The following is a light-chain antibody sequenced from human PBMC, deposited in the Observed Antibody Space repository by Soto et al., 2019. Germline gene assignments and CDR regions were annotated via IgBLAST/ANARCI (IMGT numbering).Light chain of an antibody. CDR1: SSDVGGFNY. V-gene: IGLV2-14*03. J-gene: IGLJ1*01. CDR3: TSWTSTSTYV. Sequence: QSVLTQDASVSGSPGQPITISCTGTSSDVGGFNYVSWYQQHPGKAPKLMIYDVFTRPSGVSNRFSGSKSGNTASLTISALQAEDEADYYCTSWTSTSTYVFGSGTKVTVL. CDR2: DVF.